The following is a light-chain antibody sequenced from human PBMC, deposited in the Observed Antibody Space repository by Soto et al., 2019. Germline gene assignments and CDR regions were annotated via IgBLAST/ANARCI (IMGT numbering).Light chain of an antibody. V-gene: IGKV2-28*01. J-gene: IGKJ2*01. CDR2: LGS. CDR1: QSLLHSNGYNY. Sequence: DIVMTQSPLSLPVAPGEPASISCRSSQSLLHSNGYNYLDWYLQKPGQSPQRRIYLGSYRAFGVPDRFSGNGSGTDSTLKISRVEAEDVGIYYCMQALQTPYTFGQGTKLEIK. CDR3: MQALQTPYT.